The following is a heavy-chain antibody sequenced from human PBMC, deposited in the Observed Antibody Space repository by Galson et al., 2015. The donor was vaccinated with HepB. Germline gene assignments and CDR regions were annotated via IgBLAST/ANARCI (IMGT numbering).Heavy chain of an antibody. D-gene: IGHD3-10*01. CDR2: ISSSSSTI. Sequence: SLRLSCAASGFTFSSYSMNWVRQAPGKGLEWVSYISSSSSTIYYADSVKGRFTISRDNAKNSLYLQMNSLRAEDTAVYYCARDWVRGVIRSGMDVWGQGTTVTVSS. CDR1: GFTFSSYS. V-gene: IGHV3-48*04. CDR3: ARDWVRGVIRSGMDV. J-gene: IGHJ6*02.